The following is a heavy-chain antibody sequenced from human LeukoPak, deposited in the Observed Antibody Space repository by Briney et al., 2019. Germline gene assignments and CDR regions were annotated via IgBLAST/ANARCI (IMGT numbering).Heavy chain of an antibody. CDR1: GFTFSSYW. Sequence: GGSLRLSCAASGFTFSSYWMNWARQAPGKGLEWVASINHNGNVNYYVDSVKGRFTISRDNAKNSLYLQMSNLTSEDTAVYFRARGGGLDVWGQGATVPVSS. V-gene: IGHV3-7*03. D-gene: IGHD3-16*01. CDR2: INHNGNVN. CDR3: ARGGGLDV. J-gene: IGHJ6*01.